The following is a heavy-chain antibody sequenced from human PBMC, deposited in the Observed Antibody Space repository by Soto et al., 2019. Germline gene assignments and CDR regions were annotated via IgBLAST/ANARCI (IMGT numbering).Heavy chain of an antibody. Sequence: TSETLSLTCAVYGGSFSGYYWSWIRQPPGKGLEWIGEINHSGSTNYNPSLKSRVTISVDTSKNQFSLKLSSVTAADTAVYYCARGRIWFDPWSQGTLVTVSS. CDR3: ARGRIWFDP. J-gene: IGHJ5*02. CDR1: GGSFSGYY. CDR2: INHSGST. V-gene: IGHV4-34*01.